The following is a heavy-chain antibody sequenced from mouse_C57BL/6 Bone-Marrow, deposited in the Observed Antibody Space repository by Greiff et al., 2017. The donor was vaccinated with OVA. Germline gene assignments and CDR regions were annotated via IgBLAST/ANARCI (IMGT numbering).Heavy chain of an antibody. D-gene: IGHD2-5*01. J-gene: IGHJ3*01. V-gene: IGHV1-50*01. CDR3: ARDSNYEGCAY. CDR1: GYTFTSYW. CDR2: IDPSDSYT. Sequence: VQLQQPGAELVKPGASVKLSCKASGYTFTSYWMQWVKQRPGQGLEWIGEIDPSDSYTNYNQKFKGKATLTVDTSSSTAYMQLSSLTSEDSAVYYCARDSNYEGCAYWGQGTLVTVSA.